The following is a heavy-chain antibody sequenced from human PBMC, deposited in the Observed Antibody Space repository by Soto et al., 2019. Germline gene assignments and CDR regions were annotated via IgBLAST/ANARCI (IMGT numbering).Heavy chain of an antibody. J-gene: IGHJ3*02. Sequence: EVQLLESGGGLVQPGGSLRLSCIASRFTFTSYAMNWVRQAPGKGPEWVSGISTSGGSTYYAASVKGRFTISRDNSKNTLYLQMSSLRADDTALYYCAKDPNGNYVGAFDMRGQGTMVTVSS. CDR1: RFTFTSYA. V-gene: IGHV3-23*01. D-gene: IGHD4-17*01. CDR3: AKDPNGNYVGAFDM. CDR2: ISTSGGST.